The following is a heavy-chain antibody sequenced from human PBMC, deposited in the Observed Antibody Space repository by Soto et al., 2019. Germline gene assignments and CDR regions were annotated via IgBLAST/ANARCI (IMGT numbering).Heavy chain of an antibody. CDR3: AKDIGPPKYYYGMDV. CDR2: ISWDGGST. V-gene: IGHV3-43*01. J-gene: IGHJ6*02. Sequence: GGSLRLSCAASGFTFDDYTMHWVRQAPGKGLEWVSLISWDGGSTYYAESVKGRFTISRDNSKNSLYLQMNSLRTEDTALYYCAKDIGPPKYYYGMDVWGQGTTVTVSS. CDR1: GFTFDDYT.